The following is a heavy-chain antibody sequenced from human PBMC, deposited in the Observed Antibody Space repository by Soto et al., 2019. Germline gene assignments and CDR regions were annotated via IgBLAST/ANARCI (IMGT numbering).Heavy chain of an antibody. J-gene: IGHJ5*02. CDR2: IYATGTT. CDR3: VRDGTKTLRDWFDP. CDR1: GGSIRNVY. D-gene: IGHD1-1*01. Sequence: SETLSLTCSVSGGSIRNVYWSWIRQSPGKGLEWIGRIYATGTTDYNPSLQSRVMMSVDTSKKQFSLKLRSVTAADTAVYYCVRDGTKTLRDWFDPWGQGISVTV. V-gene: IGHV4-4*07.